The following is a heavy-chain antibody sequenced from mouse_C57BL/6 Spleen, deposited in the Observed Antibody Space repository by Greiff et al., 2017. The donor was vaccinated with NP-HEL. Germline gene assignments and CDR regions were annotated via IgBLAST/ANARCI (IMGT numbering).Heavy chain of an antibody. V-gene: IGHV5-15*01. J-gene: IGHJ4*01. CDR2: ISNLAYSI. Sequence: VQLQQSGGGLVQPGGSLKLSCAASGFTFSDYGMAWVRQAPRKGPEWVAFISNLAYSIYYADTVTGRFTISRENAKNTLYLEMSSLRSEDTAMYYCARNAMDYWGQGTSVTVSS. CDR1: GFTFSDYG. CDR3: ARNAMDY.